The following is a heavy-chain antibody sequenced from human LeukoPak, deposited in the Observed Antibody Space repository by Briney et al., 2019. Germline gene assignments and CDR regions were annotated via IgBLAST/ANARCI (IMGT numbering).Heavy chain of an antibody. J-gene: IGHJ4*02. CDR1: GGSISSGDYY. Sequence: SETLSLTCTVSGGSISSGDYYWSWIRQPPGKGLEWIGYIYYSGSTYYNPSLKSRVTISVDTSKNQFSLKLSSVTAADTAVYYCAREEISGPFDYWGQGTLVTVSS. V-gene: IGHV4-30-4*08. D-gene: IGHD5-24*01. CDR2: IYYSGST. CDR3: AREEISGPFDY.